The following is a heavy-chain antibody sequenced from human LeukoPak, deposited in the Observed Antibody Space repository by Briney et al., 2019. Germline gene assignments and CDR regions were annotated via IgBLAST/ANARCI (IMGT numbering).Heavy chain of an antibody. CDR3: ARDLADKTTYYYDSSGTDAFDI. CDR1: GGSISSGSYY. Sequence: SETLSLTCTVSGGSISSGSYYWSWIRQPAGKGLEWIGRIYTSGSTNYNPPLKSRVTISVDTSKNQFSLKLSSVTAADTAVYYCARDLADKTTYYYDSSGTDAFDIWGQGTMVTVSS. D-gene: IGHD3-22*01. J-gene: IGHJ3*02. V-gene: IGHV4-61*02. CDR2: IYTSGST.